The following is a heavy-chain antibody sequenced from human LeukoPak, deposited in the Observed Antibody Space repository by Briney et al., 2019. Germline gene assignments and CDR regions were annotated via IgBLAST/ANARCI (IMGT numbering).Heavy chain of an antibody. D-gene: IGHD3-10*01. J-gene: IGHJ4*02. V-gene: IGHV4-59*01. Sequence: PSETLSLTCTVSGGSISDYYWNWIRQPPGKGLEWIGYISYSGNTNYNPSLKSRVTISVDMSKNQFSLKLSSLTAADTAVCYCARENYFGSGKPFDCWGQGTLVTVSS. CDR3: ARENYFGSGKPFDC. CDR1: GGSISDYY. CDR2: ISYSGNT.